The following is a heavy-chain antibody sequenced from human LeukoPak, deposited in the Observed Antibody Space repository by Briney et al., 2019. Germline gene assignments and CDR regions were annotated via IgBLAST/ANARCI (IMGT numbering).Heavy chain of an antibody. CDR2: VYDDGGT. J-gene: IGHJ4*02. CDR3: ARGSFNSAWY. CDR1: GGSISGYF. Sequence: SETLSLTCTVSGGSISGYFYNWIRQPPGKRLGWIGYVYDDGGTNYNPSLKSRVTISVDTSKNQFSLKVTSVTAADTAIYYCARGSFNSAWYWGQGVLVTVSP. V-gene: IGHV4-59*01. D-gene: IGHD6-19*01.